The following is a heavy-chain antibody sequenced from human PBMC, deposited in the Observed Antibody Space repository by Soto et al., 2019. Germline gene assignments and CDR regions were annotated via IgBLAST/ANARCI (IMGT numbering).Heavy chain of an antibody. CDR1: GFTFSNFD. J-gene: IGHJ6*02. CDR2: IGAARDP. D-gene: IGHD2-2*02. Sequence: GGSLRLSCATSGFTFSNFDMHWVRQVPGKGLEWVSAIGAARDPYYLGSVKGRFTISRENAKNSVYLQMNDLRAGDSAVYYCARAYTGRLPRRADYYYAMDVWGQGTTGTVSS. CDR3: ARAYTGRLPRRADYYYAMDV. V-gene: IGHV3-13*05.